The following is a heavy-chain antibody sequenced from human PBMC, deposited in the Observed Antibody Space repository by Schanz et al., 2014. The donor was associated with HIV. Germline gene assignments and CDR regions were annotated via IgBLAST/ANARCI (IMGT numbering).Heavy chain of an antibody. CDR1: GFTFNNYG. J-gene: IGHJ4*02. D-gene: IGHD3-10*01. CDR3: VRGLLFQGCFDS. V-gene: IGHV3-33*01. CDR2: IWYDGSNK. Sequence: VQLVESGGGVVQPGRSLRLSCTASGFTFNNYGMQWVRQAPGKGLEWLAAIWYDGSNKFYADSLRGRFTISRDNSKNTLYLQMNSLRAEDTAVYYCVRGLLFQGCFDSWGQGALVTVSS.